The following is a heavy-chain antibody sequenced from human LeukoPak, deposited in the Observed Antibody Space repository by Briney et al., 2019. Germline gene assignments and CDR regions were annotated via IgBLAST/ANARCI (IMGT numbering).Heavy chain of an antibody. V-gene: IGHV3-21*01. Sequence: GGSLRLSCAASGFTFSSYSMNWVRQAPGKGLEWVSSISSSSSYIYYADSVKGRFTISRDNAKNSLYLQMNSLRAEGTAVYYCARDKSLTIFGVAADAFDTWGQGTMVTVSS. J-gene: IGHJ3*02. CDR3: ARDKSLTIFGVAADAFDT. CDR2: ISSSSSYI. D-gene: IGHD3-3*01. CDR1: GFTFSSYS.